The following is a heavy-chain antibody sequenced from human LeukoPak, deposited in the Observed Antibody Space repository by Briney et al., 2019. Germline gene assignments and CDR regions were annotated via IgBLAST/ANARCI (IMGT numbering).Heavy chain of an antibody. CDR1: GGSISSSSYY. CDR2: IYTSGST. Sequence: PSQTLSLTCTVSGGSISSSSYYWSWIPQPAGKGMEWIGRIYTSGSTNYNPSFKTRVTISVDTTKNQFSLTLSSVTAADTAVAYCARDHLYSYGLRSFDYWGQGTLVTVSS. D-gene: IGHD5-18*01. J-gene: IGHJ4*02. CDR3: ARDHLYSYGLRSFDY. V-gene: IGHV4-61*02.